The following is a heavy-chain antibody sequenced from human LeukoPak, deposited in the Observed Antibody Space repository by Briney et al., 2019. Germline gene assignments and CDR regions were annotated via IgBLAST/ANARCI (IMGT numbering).Heavy chain of an antibody. CDR3: ASRYNWNHFDY. D-gene: IGHD1-20*01. Sequence: PSGTLSLTCAVSGGSISKTNWWSWVRQSPGTGLEWIGEIWHSGYTNYIPSLKSRVTISVDTSKNQFSLRLTSVTAADTAIYYCASRYNWNHFDYWGHGTLVTVSS. J-gene: IGHJ4*01. CDR1: GGSISKTNW. V-gene: IGHV4-4*02. CDR2: IWHSGYT.